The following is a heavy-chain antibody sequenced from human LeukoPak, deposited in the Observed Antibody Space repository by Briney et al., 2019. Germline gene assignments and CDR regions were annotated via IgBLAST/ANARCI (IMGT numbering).Heavy chain of an antibody. V-gene: IGHV3-7*01. CDR2: IKQDGREK. J-gene: IGHJ4*02. CDR3: ARALDSSSSRYQAFEY. D-gene: IGHD2-2*01. CDR1: GFSLSSYW. Sequence: GGSLRLSCAHSGFSLSSYWMSWVRQAPGNGLEWVASIKQDGREKYYVDSVKGRFTISRDSAKKSLYLQMNSLRAEDTAVYYCARALDSSSSRYQAFEYWGQGTPVTVSS.